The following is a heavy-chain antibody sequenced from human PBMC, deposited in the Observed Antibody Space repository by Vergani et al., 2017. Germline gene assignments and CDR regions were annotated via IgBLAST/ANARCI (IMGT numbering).Heavy chain of an antibody. CDR3: ARGRRWLQKRDDAFDI. CDR2: ISYDGSNK. V-gene: IGHV3-30-3*01. D-gene: IGHD5-24*01. CDR1: GFTFSSYA. J-gene: IGHJ3*02. Sequence: VQLLESGGGVVQPGRSLRLSCAASGFTFSSYAMHWVRQAPGKGLEWVAVISYDGSNKYYADSVKGRFTISRDNSKNTLYLQMNSLRAEDTAVYYCARGRRWLQKRDDAFDIWGQVTMVTVSS.